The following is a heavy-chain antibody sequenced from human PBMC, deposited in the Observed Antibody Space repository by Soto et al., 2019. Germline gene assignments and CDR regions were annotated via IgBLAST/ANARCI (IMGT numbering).Heavy chain of an antibody. D-gene: IGHD3-10*01. CDR1: GGSISSGGYY. CDR3: ASGEWGFGELPAFDY. V-gene: IGHV4-31*03. J-gene: IGHJ4*02. CDR2: IYYSGST. Sequence: SETLSLTCTVSGGSISSGGYYWSWIRQHPGKGLEWTGYIYYSGSTYYNPSLKSRVTISVDTSKNQFSLKLSSVTAADTAVYYCASGEWGFGELPAFDYWGQGTLVTVSS.